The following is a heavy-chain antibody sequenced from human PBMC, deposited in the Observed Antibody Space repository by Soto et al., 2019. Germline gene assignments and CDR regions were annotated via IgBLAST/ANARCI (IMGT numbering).Heavy chain of an antibody. CDR1: GGSISSYY. CDR2: IYYSGST. V-gene: IGHV4-59*08. J-gene: IGHJ2*01. D-gene: IGHD5-12*01. Sequence: QVQLQESGPGLVKPSETLSLTCTVSGGSISSYYWSWIRQPSGKGLEWIGYIYYSGSTNYNPSLKSRVTISVDTSKNQFSLKLSSVTAADTAVYYCARQVSGWLSRYFDLWGRGTLVTVSS. CDR3: ARQVSGWLSRYFDL.